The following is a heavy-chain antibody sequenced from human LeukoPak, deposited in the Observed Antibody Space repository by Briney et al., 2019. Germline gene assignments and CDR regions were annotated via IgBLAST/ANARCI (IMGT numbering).Heavy chain of an antibody. CDR1: GDSISGYY. CDR2: MYTSGST. Sequence: SETLSLTCTVSGDSISGYYCNWIRQPAGKGLEWIGRMYTSGSTNYNPSLQSRVIMSVDTSKNQFSLDLNSVTAADTAVYYCARGRAYYDSSGYFNYWGQGILVTVSS. D-gene: IGHD3-22*01. J-gene: IGHJ4*02. V-gene: IGHV4-4*07. CDR3: ARGRAYYDSSGYFNY.